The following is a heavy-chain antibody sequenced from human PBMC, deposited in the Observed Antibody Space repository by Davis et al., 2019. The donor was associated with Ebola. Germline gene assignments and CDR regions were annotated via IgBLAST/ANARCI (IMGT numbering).Heavy chain of an antibody. D-gene: IGHD6-13*01. CDR3: ARLGLGTYDYYYGMDV. CDR2: IYPGDSDT. V-gene: IGHV5-51*01. J-gene: IGHJ6*02. CDR1: GYSFTSYW. Sequence: GESLKISCKGSGYSFTSYWIGWVRQMPGKGLEWMGIIYPGDSDTSYSPSFQGQVTISADKAISTAYLQWSSLKASDTAMYYCARLGLGTYDYYYGMDVWGQGTTVTVSS.